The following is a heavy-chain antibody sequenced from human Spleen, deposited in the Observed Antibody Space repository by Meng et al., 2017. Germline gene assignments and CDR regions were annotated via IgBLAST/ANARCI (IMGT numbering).Heavy chain of an antibody. J-gene: IGHJ4*02. V-gene: IGHV1-46*01. Sequence: ASVKVSCKASGYTFTNYYIHWVRQAPGQGLEWMGFLNPTVSRTTYAQKFQGRVSMTRDTSTSTVYMEVSSLRSEDTAVYYCAISYYDSAYWGPGTLVT. CDR2: LNPTVSRT. D-gene: IGHD3-22*01. CDR1: GYTFTNYY. CDR3: AISYYDSAY.